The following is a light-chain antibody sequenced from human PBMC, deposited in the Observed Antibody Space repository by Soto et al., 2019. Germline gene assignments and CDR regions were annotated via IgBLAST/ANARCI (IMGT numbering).Light chain of an antibody. Sequence: DIQMTQSPSSLSASIGDRVSITCRESQSIGNFLNWYQQKTGKVPTLLIYAASNLHSGRPSRFSGSGSGTEFTLTISSLQHADFAAYYCQHSYTSPAFAFGPGTRV. J-gene: IGKJ3*01. CDR2: AAS. CDR3: QHSYTSPAFA. CDR1: QSIGNF. V-gene: IGKV1-39*01.